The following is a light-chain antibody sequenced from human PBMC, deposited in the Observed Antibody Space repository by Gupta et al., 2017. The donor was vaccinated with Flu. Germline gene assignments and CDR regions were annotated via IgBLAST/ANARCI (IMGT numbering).Light chain of an antibody. J-gene: IGLJ3*02. CDR1: IISSV. CDR2: NDN. CDR3: AAWDDSLTALSADGSLTGLWV. V-gene: IGLV1-44*01. Sequence: IISSVVSCYQHPPGTAPPLLIYNDNQPPSGVPDRFSGSQSGTSASLAIGGLQSEDAADYYWAAWDDSLTALSADGSLTGLWVFGGGNKLGVL.